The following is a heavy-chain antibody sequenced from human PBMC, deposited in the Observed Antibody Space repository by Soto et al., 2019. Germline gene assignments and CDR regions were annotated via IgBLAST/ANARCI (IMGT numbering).Heavy chain of an antibody. D-gene: IGHD3-9*01. Sequence: ASVKVSCKASGFTFTSSAVQWVRQARGQRLEWIGWIVVGSGNTNYAQKFQERVTITRDMSTSTAYMELSSLRSEDTAVYYCAVPPNYDILTGSDAFDIWGQGTMVTVS. CDR2: IVVGSGNT. J-gene: IGHJ3*02. CDR3: AVPPNYDILTGSDAFDI. CDR1: GFTFTSSA. V-gene: IGHV1-58*01.